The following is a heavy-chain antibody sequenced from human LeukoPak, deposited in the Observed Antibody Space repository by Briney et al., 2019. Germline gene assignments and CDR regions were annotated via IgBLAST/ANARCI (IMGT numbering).Heavy chain of an antibody. CDR1: GLTFRSYS. CDR2: IWYDGSNK. J-gene: IGHJ4*02. V-gene: IGHV3-33*08. CDR3: ARDLSPDSNFGELPLDY. D-gene: IGHD3-10*01. Sequence: PGGSLRLSCAASGLTFRSYSMNWVRQAPGKGLEWVAVIWYDGSNKYYADSVKGRFTISRDNSKNTLYLQMNSLRAEDTAVYYCARDLSPDSNFGELPLDYWGQGTLVTVSS.